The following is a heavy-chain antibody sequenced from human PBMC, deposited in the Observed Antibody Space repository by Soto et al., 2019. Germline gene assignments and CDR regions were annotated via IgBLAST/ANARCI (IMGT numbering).Heavy chain of an antibody. CDR2: IYHSGTT. Sequence: QVQLQESGPGLVKPSQTLSLTCTVSGGSISSGGYYWSRIRQHTGKGLEWIGYIYHSGTTYYNPSLKSRVTISVDTSKNQFSLKLTSVTAADTAVYYCARVSVNQLLGWFYPWGQGTLVTVSS. V-gene: IGHV4-31*03. CDR3: ARVSVNQLLGWFYP. CDR1: GGSISSGGYY. D-gene: IGHD2-2*01. J-gene: IGHJ5*02.